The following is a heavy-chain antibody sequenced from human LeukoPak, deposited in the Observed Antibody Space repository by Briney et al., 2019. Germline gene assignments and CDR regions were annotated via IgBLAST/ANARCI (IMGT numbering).Heavy chain of an antibody. CDR2: ISGSGGST. D-gene: IGHD2-2*01. V-gene: IGHV3-23*01. Sequence: GGSLRLSCAASGFTLSSYAMSWVRQAPGKGLEWVSAISGSGGSTYYADSVKGRFTISRDNSKNTLYLQMNSLRAEDTAVYYCAKARHCSSTSCVDAFDIWGQGTMVTVSS. J-gene: IGHJ3*02. CDR3: AKARHCSSTSCVDAFDI. CDR1: GFTLSSYA.